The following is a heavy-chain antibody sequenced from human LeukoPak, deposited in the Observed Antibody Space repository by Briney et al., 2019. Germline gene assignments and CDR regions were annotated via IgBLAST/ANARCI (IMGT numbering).Heavy chain of an antibody. J-gene: IGHJ3*01. V-gene: IGHV3-23*01. D-gene: IGHD4-11*01. CDR3: AKGDDYSDLRPFDL. CDR2: ISASGGST. Sequence: GGSLRLSCAASGFTLSSYAMSWVRQAPGKGLEWVSSISASGGSTNYADSVKGRFTISRDNSKNTVYLQMNSLRAEDTAVYYCAKGDDYSDLRPFDLWGQGTMVTVSS. CDR1: GFTLSSYA.